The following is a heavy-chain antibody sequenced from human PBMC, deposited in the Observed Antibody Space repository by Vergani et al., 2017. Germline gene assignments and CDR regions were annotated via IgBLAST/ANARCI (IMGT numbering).Heavy chain of an antibody. CDR2: IYYSVST. D-gene: IGHD1-1*01. Sequence: QLQLQESGPGLVKPSETLSLTCTVSGGSISSSSYYWGWIRQPPGKGLEWIGSIYYSVSTYYNPSLKSRVTISVDTSKNQFSLKLSSVTAADTAVYYCAREGSRTTSGALDYWGQGTLVTVSS. CDR3: AREGSRTTSGALDY. J-gene: IGHJ4*02. CDR1: GGSISSSSYY. V-gene: IGHV4-39*02.